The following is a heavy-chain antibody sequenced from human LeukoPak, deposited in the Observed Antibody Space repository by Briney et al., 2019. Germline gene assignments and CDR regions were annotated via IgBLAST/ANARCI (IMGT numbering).Heavy chain of an antibody. Sequence: SETLSLTCTVPGGSISSYYWSWIRQPPGKGLEWIGYIYYSGSTNYNPSLKSRVTISVDTSKNQFSLKLSSVTAADTAVYYCAADPRGGGYWGQGTLVTVSS. CDR2: IYYSGST. D-gene: IGHD3-16*01. J-gene: IGHJ4*02. CDR1: GGSISSYY. CDR3: AADPRGGGY. V-gene: IGHV4-59*01.